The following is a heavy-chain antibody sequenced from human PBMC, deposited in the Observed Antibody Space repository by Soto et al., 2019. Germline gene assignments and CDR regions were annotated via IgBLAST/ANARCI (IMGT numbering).Heavy chain of an antibody. D-gene: IGHD3-10*01. CDR3: ARVYYYGSGSSMDIFDY. V-gene: IGHV1-69*02. CDR2: ILPIVDIA. CDR1: GFTFSTYT. Sequence: QVQLVQSGAEVKKPGSSVKVSCKASGFTFSTYTITWVRQAPGQGLEWMGKILPIVDIANYAQKFQGRVTITADKSTSTAYMELTSLSSEDTAVYYCARVYYYGSGSSMDIFDYWGQGTLVTVSS. J-gene: IGHJ4*02.